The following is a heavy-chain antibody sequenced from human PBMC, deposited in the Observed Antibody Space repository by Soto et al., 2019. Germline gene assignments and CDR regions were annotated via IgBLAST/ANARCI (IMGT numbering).Heavy chain of an antibody. CDR1: GFTFSSYA. J-gene: IGHJ6*02. CDR2: ISGSGGST. CDR3: ANPYCSSTSCYHYYYAMDV. Sequence: GGSLRLSCAASGFTFSSYAMSWVRQAPGKGLEWVSAISGSGGSTVYADSVKGRFTISRDNSKNTLYLQMNSLRAEDTAVYYCANPYCSSTSCYHYYYAMDVSGQGTTVTVSS. D-gene: IGHD2-2*01. V-gene: IGHV3-23*01.